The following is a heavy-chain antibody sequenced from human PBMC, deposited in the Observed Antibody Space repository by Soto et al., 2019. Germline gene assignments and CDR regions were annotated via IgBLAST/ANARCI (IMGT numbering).Heavy chain of an antibody. V-gene: IGHV3-48*01. CDR2: ISSSSSTI. J-gene: IGHJ6*03. CDR1: GFTFSSYS. Sequence: EVQLVESGGGLVQPGGSLRLSCAASGFTFSSYSMNWVRQAPGKGLEWVSYISSSSSTIYYADSVKGRFTISRDNAKNSLYLQMNSLRAEDTAVYYCARAPGGYCSGGSCYYYYYYMDVWGKGTTVTASS. D-gene: IGHD2-15*01. CDR3: ARAPGGYCSGGSCYYYYYYMDV.